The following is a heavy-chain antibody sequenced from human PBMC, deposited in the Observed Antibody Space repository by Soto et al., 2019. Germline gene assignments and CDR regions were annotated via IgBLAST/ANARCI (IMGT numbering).Heavy chain of an antibody. J-gene: IGHJ4*02. CDR1: GGSISSGGYY. CDR3: ARDQATTGIDY. V-gene: IGHV4-31*03. CDR2: IYYSGST. Sequence: PSETLSLTCTVSGGSISSGGYYWSWIRQHPGKGLEWIGYIYYSGSTYYNPSLKSRVTISVDTSKNQFSLKLSSVTAADTAVYYCARDQATTGIDYWGQGTLVTVSS. D-gene: IGHD4-17*01.